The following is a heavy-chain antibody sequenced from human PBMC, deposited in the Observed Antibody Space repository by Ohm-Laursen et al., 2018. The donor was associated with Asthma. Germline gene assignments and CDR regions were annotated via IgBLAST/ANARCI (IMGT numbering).Heavy chain of an antibody. D-gene: IGHD2-15*01. CDR1: GGTLGTSV. Sequence: GGSVKVSCKSLGGTLGTSVIGWVRQAPGQGLEWLGGINSVFGTSTYAQKFHDRFTITADESTSTVYMTLSSLTSEDTAVYYCARKAGSCITSNCYSLDFWGQGTLVTVSS. J-gene: IGHJ4*02. CDR3: ARKAGSCITSNCYSLDF. V-gene: IGHV1-69*13. CDR2: INSVFGTS.